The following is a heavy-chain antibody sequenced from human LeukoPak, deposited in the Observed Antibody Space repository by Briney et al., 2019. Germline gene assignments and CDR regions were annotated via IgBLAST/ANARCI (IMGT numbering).Heavy chain of an antibody. CDR1: GGSIRGYY. CDR2: INYSGST. V-gene: IGHV4-59*01. J-gene: IGHJ1*01. D-gene: IGHD6-13*01. Sequence: KASETLSLTRTVSGGSIRGYYWSWIRQPPGKGLEWIAYINYSGSTNYNPSLKSRVAISVDTSKNQFSLKLSSVTAADTAVYYCASYSSSLEYFHPWGQGTLVTVSS. CDR3: ASYSSSLEYFHP.